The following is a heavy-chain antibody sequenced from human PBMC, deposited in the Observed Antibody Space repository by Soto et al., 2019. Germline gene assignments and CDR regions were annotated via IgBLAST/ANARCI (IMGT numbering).Heavy chain of an antibody. J-gene: IGHJ4*01. CDR3: TGLWFGEIYNY. V-gene: IGHV3-15*07. CDR2: IKNKNGGGTT. Sequence: DVELVESGGGLVKPGGSLTLSCAASGFSFKNAWMNWVRQAPGKGLEWVGRIKNKNGGGTTDYAAFVKGRFTISRDASENTLYLHMNGLKTEDTGVYFCTGLWFGEIYNYWGQGSLVTVSS. D-gene: IGHD3-10*01. CDR1: GFSFKNAW.